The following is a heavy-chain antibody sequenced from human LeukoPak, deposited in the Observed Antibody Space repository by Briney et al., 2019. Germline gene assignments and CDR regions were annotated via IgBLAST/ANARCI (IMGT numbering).Heavy chain of an antibody. CDR3: ARSTDWPPNGWFDP. V-gene: IGHV6-1*01. CDR2: TYYRSKWYD. J-gene: IGHJ5*02. D-gene: IGHD3-9*01. CDR1: GDSVSSNSAA. Sequence: SQTLSLTCAISGDSVSSNSAAWNWIRQSPSRGLEWLGRTYYRSKWYDDFAVSVQSRISINPDTSKNQFSLQLMSVTPEDTAVYYCARSTDWPPNGWFDPWGQGTLVTVSS.